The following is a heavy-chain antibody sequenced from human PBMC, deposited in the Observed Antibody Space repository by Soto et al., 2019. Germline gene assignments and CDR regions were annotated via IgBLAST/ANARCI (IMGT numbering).Heavy chain of an antibody. CDR1: GFTFSSYS. CDR2: ISSSSSYI. V-gene: IGHV3-21*01. CDR3: ARGIAAAGSFDY. J-gene: IGHJ4*02. D-gene: IGHD6-13*01. Sequence: EVQLVESGGGLVKPGGSLRLSCAASGFTFSSYSMNWVRQAPGKGLEWVSSISSSSSYIYYADSVKGRFTISRDNAKNSLYLQMNSLRAEDTAVYYCARGIAAAGSFDYWGQGTLVTVSS.